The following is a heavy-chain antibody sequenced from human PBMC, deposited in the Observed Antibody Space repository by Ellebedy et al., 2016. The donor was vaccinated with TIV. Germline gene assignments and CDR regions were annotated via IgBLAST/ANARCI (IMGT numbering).Heavy chain of an antibody. CDR2: IYYSGST. Sequence: MPSETLSLTCTVSGGSSSSSYYWSWIRQPPGKGLEWIGYIYYSGSTNYNPSLKSRVTISVDTSKNQFSLKLSSVTAADTAVYYCARVGTAMVTSRYYYYYGMDVWGQGTTVTVSS. V-gene: IGHV4-61*01. D-gene: IGHD5-18*01. CDR3: ARVGTAMVTSRYYYYYGMDV. J-gene: IGHJ6*02. CDR1: GGSSSSSYY.